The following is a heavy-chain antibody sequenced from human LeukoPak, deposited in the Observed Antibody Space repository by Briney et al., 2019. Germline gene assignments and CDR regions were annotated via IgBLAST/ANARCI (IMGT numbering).Heavy chain of an antibody. CDR1: GFTFSSYW. Sequence: GGSLRLSCAASGFTFSSYWMHWVRQAPGKGLVWVSRINSDGSSTSYADSVKGRFTISRDNSKNTLYLQLNSLRAEDTAVYYCAKAGGWTNYFDYWGQGTLVTVSS. V-gene: IGHV3-74*01. J-gene: IGHJ4*02. CDR2: INSDGSST. CDR3: AKAGGWTNYFDY. D-gene: IGHD6-19*01.